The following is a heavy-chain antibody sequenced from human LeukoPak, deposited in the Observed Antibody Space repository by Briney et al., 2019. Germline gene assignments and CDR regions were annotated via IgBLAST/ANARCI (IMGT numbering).Heavy chain of an antibody. CDR1: GFTFSSYS. CDR2: ISSSSSTI. CDR3: ARDGYGWFDP. D-gene: IGHD5-18*01. V-gene: IGHV3-48*01. J-gene: IGHJ5*02. Sequence: PGGSLRLSCAASGFTFSSYSMNWVRQAPGKGLEWVSYISSSSSTIYYADSVKGRFTISRGNAKNSLYLQMNSLRAEDTAVYYCARDGYGWFDPWGQGTLVTVSS.